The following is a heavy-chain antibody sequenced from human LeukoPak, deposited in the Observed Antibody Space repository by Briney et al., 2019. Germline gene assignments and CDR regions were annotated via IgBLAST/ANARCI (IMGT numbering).Heavy chain of an antibody. Sequence: ASVKVSCKASGYTFNRYGISWVRQAPGQGLEWMGWIGSYNGNTNYAQKLQGRVTMTTDTSTSTAYMELRSLRSDDTAVYYCARFNPIITMIKALDVWGQGTTVTVSS. D-gene: IGHD3-22*01. CDR2: IGSYNGNT. V-gene: IGHV1-18*01. J-gene: IGHJ6*02. CDR1: GYTFNRYG. CDR3: ARFNPIITMIKALDV.